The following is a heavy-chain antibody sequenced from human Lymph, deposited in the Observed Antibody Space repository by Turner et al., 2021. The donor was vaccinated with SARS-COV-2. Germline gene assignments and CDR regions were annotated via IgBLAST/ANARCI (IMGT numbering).Heavy chain of an antibody. CDR2: ISGSGAST. V-gene: IGHV3-23*01. J-gene: IGHJ5*01. CDR3: AKDGYDGIYCGGGSCYSGWFDS. CDR1: GLPLSSYT. Sequence: EVHLLESGGGLVQPGGSLRLSCPASGLPLSSYTMSWVRQAPGKWLEWVSAISGSGASTYYADSVKGRFTISRDKSKNTLYLQMNSMRVEDTAVYYCAKDGYDGIYCGGGSCYSGWFDSWGQGTLVTVSS. D-gene: IGHD2-15*01.